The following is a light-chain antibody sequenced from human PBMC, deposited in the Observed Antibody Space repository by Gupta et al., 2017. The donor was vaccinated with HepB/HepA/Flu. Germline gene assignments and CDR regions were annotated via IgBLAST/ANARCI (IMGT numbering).Light chain of an antibody. CDR3: QSYDSSLMSGSRV. Sequence: SVLTQPPSVSGAPGQRVTISCTGSSSNIGAGYDVHWYQQLPGTAPKLLIYGNINRPSGVPDRFSGSKSGTLASLTITGLQAEDEADYYCQSYDSSLMSGSRVFGGGTKLTVL. CDR2: GNI. J-gene: IGLJ3*02. CDR1: SSNIGAGYD. V-gene: IGLV1-40*01.